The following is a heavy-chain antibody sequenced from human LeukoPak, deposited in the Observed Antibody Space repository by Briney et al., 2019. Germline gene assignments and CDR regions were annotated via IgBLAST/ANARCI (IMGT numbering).Heavy chain of an antibody. CDR1: GFTFSTYD. D-gene: IGHD3-10*01. Sequence: GGSLRLSCAASGFTFSTYDMSWVRQAPGEGLEWVSSISGSGGSTYYSDSVKGRFTISRDNSKNTLYLQMNSLRAEDTAVFYCAKARAAASGMYYTVDCWGQGSLVTVSS. V-gene: IGHV3-23*01. J-gene: IGHJ4*02. CDR2: ISGSGGST. CDR3: AKARAAASGMYYTVDC.